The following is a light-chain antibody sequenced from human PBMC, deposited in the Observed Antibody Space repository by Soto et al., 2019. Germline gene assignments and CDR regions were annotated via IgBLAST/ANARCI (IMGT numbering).Light chain of an antibody. J-gene: IGLJ1*01. V-gene: IGLV2-14*01. CDR1: SSDVGGYNY. Sequence: QSALTQPASVSGSPGQSITISCTGTSSDVGGYNYFSWYQQHPGKAPKLMIYDVSNRPSGVSNRFSGAKSGNTSSLTISGLQGEDEAGSCSSSYTSSSTPHSVLGIGTKLNVL. CDR2: DVS. CDR3: SSYTSSSTPHSV.